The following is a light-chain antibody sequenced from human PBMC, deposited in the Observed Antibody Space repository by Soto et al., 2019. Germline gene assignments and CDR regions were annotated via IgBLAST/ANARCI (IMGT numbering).Light chain of an antibody. Sequence: QSVSESPGKTVTISCTRSSGSIASNYVQWYQQRPGSAPTTVIYEGNQRPSGVPDRFSGSTDGSSNSASLTISGLQTEDEADYYCQSYDSSIVVFGGGTKVTVL. CDR1: SGSIASNY. J-gene: IGLJ2*01. CDR2: EGN. V-gene: IGLV6-57*03. CDR3: QSYDSSIVV.